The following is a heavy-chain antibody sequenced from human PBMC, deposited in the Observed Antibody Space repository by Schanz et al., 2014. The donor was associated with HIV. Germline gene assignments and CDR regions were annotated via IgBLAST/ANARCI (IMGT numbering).Heavy chain of an antibody. D-gene: IGHD3-3*01. Sequence: QVQLVESGGGVVQPGRSLRVSCAASGFTLSNSAMHWVRQAPGKGLEWVAIISFDGSNKYYADSVKGRFTISRDNSKNTLYLQMNSLRVEDTAVYYCAKEEWFRFDPWGQGTLVTVSS. J-gene: IGHJ5*02. CDR2: ISFDGSNK. V-gene: IGHV3-30-3*02. CDR1: GFTLSNSA. CDR3: AKEEWFRFDP.